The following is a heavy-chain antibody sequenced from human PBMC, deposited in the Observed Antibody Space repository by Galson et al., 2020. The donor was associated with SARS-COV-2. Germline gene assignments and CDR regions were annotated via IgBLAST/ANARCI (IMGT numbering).Heavy chain of an antibody. CDR1: GGSISSSSYY. V-gene: IGHV4-39*02. CDR2: IYYSGST. J-gene: IGHJ5*02. CDR3: AREIRDYYDSSGYYEDGVIWFDP. Sequence: SETLSLTCTVSGGSISSSSYYWGWIRQPPGKGLEWTGSIYYSGSTYYNPSLKSRVTISVDTSKNQFSLKLSSVTAADTAVYYCAREIRDYYDSSGYYEDGVIWFDPWGQGTLVTVSS. D-gene: IGHD3-22*01.